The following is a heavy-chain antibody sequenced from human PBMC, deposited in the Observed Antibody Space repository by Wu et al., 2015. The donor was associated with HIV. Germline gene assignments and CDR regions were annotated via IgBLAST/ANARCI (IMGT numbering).Heavy chain of an antibody. D-gene: IGHD2-2*01. J-gene: IGHJ6*02. CDR2: IIPIFGTS. V-gene: IGHV1-69*05. Sequence: QVQLVQSGAEVKKPGASVKVSCKASGYIFTSYGISWVRQAPGQGLEWMGWIIPIFGTSNYAQKFQGRVTITTDESTSTAYMELTSLRSEDTAVYYCARDLLPTTSWTDSYYYGMDVWGQGTTVTVAS. CDR3: ARDLLPTTSWTDSYYYGMDV. CDR1: GYIFTSYG.